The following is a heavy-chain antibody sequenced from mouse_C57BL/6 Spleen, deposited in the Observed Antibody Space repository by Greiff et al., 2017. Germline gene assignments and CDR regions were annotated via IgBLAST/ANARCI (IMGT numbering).Heavy chain of an antibody. J-gene: IGHJ3*01. CDR1: GYTFTDYE. CDR3: TRGGLKLFVY. D-gene: IGHD3-1*01. CDR2: IDPETGGT. V-gene: IGHV1-15*01. Sequence: QVQLQQSGAELVRPGASVTLSCKASGYTFTDYEMHWVKQTPVHGLEWIGAIDPETGGTAYNQKFKGKAILTADKSSSTAYMELRSLTSEDSAVYYCTRGGLKLFVYWGQGTLVTVSA.